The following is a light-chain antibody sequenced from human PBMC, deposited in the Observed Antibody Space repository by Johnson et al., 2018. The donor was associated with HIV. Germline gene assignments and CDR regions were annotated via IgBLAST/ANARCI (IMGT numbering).Light chain of an antibody. CDR2: DNN. J-gene: IGLJ1*01. CDR3: GTWDSSLSANV. Sequence: QSVLTQPPSVSAAPGQKVTISCSGSSSNIGNNYVSWYQQLPGTAPKLLIYDNNKRPSRIPDRFSASKSGTSATLVIHGLQTGDDAHYYCGTWDSSLSANVIGTGTKVTVL. CDR1: SSNIGNNY. V-gene: IGLV1-51*01.